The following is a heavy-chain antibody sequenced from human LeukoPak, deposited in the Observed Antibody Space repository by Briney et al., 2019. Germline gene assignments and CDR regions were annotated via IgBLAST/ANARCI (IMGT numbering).Heavy chain of an antibody. V-gene: IGHV3-7*01. Sequence: SGGSLRLSCVASGFSFNNYWMSWVRQAPGKGLEWVANIKEDGSEKYYVDSVKGRFTISRDNAKNSLYLQMNSLRAEDTAVYYCARDRIADYWGQGTLVTVSS. CDR3: ARDRIADY. D-gene: IGHD6-13*01. CDR1: GFSFNNYW. CDR2: IKEDGSEK. J-gene: IGHJ4*02.